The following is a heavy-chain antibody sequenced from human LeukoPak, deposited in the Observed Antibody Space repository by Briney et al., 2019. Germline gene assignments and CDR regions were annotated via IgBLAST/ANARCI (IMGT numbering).Heavy chain of an antibody. Sequence: TPSETLSLTCTVSGGSISSSSYYWGWIRQPPGKGLEWIGSIYYSGSTYYNPSLKSRVTISVDTSKNQFSLKLSSVTAADTAVYYCARVSPGGYGYYYYGMDVWGQGTTVTVSS. CDR1: GGSISSSSYY. V-gene: IGHV4-39*07. D-gene: IGHD5-12*01. CDR3: ARVSPGGYGYYYYGMDV. CDR2: IYYSGST. J-gene: IGHJ6*02.